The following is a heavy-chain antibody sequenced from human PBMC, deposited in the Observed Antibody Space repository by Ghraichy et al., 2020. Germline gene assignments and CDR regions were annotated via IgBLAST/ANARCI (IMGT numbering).Heavy chain of an antibody. J-gene: IGHJ6*03. Sequence: GGSLRLSCAASGFNFNTYGMNWVRQAPGKGLEWISHISSRSDTFYADSVKGRFTISRDNAKDSLYLQMNSLRDEDTAVYYCASRYCSSTSCHYMDVRGKGTTVTVSS. V-gene: IGHV3-48*02. CDR2: ISSRSDT. CDR3: ASRYCSSTSCHYMDV. D-gene: IGHD2-2*01. CDR1: GFNFNTYG.